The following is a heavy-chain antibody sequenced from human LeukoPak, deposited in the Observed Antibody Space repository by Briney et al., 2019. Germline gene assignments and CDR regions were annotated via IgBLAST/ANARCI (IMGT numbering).Heavy chain of an antibody. CDR2: IYTSGST. V-gene: IGHV4-38-2*01. CDR3: ARKCSSTSCYNQAFDI. CDR1: GYSISSGYY. Sequence: SETLSLTCAVSGYSISSGYYWGWIRQPPGKGLEWIGRIYTSGSTNYNPSLKSRVTISVDTSKNQFSLKLSSVTAADTAVYYCARKCSSTSCYNQAFDIWGQGTMVTVSS. J-gene: IGHJ3*02. D-gene: IGHD2-2*02.